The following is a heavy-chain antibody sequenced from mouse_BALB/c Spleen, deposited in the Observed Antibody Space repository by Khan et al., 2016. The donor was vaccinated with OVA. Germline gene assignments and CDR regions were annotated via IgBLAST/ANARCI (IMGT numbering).Heavy chain of an antibody. CDR2: IWGGGST. CDR3: AKGVLSYYYALDY. Sequence: VQLQESGPGLVAPSQSLSITCTVSGFSLTDYGVSWIRQPPGKGLEWLGVIWGGGSTYYNSALKSRLSISKDNSKSQVFLKMSSLQTDDTAMYYCAKGVLSYYYALDYWGQGTSVTVSS. J-gene: IGHJ4*01. CDR1: GFSLTDYG. V-gene: IGHV2-6-5*01.